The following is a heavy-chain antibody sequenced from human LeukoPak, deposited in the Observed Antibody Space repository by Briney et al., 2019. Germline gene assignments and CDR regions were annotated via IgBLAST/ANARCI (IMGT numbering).Heavy chain of an antibody. D-gene: IGHD2-21*02. CDR1: GGSFSGYY. CDR2: INHSGST. CDR3: ARNCGGDCDAFDI. V-gene: IGHV4-34*01. J-gene: IGHJ3*02. Sequence: ASETLSLTCAVYGGSFSGYYWSWIRQPPGKGLEWIGEINHSGSTNYNPSLKSRVTISVDTSKNQFSLKLSSVTAADTAVYYCARNCGGDCDAFDIWGQGTMATVSS.